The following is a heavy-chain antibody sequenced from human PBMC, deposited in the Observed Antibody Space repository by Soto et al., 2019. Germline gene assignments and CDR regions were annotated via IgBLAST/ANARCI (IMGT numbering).Heavy chain of an antibody. V-gene: IGHV3-21*01. CDR2: ISSSSSYI. CDR3: ARGSIAAAGTFDY. Sequence: EVQLVESGGGLVKPGGSLRLSCAASGFTFSSYSMNWVRQAPGKGLEWVSSISSSSSYIYYADSVKGRSTISRDNAKNSLYLQMNSLRAEDTAVYYCARGSIAAAGTFDYWGQGTLVTVSS. D-gene: IGHD6-13*01. J-gene: IGHJ4*02. CDR1: GFTFSSYS.